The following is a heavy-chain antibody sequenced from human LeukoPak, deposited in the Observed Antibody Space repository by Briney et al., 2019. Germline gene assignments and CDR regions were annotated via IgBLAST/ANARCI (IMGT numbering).Heavy chain of an antibody. V-gene: IGHV4-59*01. CDR1: GGSISSYY. D-gene: IGHD3-10*01. Sequence: PSETLSLTCTVSGGSISSYYWSWIRQPPGKGLEWIGYIYYSGSTNYNPSLKSRVTISVDTSKNQFSLKLSSVTAADTAVYYCARVYGSGSHIDYWGQGTLVTVSS. CDR3: ARVYGSGSHIDY. J-gene: IGHJ4*02. CDR2: IYYSGST.